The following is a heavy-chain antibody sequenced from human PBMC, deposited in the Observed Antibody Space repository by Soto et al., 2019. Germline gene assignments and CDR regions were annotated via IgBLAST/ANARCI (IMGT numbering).Heavy chain of an antibody. V-gene: IGHV4-34*01. Sequence: SETLSLTCAVYGGSFSGYYWSWIRQPPGKGLEWIGEINHSGSTNYNPSLKSRVNISVDTSKNQFSLKLSSVTAADTAVYYCAIDPRIVVVGGGATTSSMDVWGKGTTVTVSS. CDR2: INHSGST. CDR1: GGSFSGYY. D-gene: IGHD2-15*01. CDR3: AIDPRIVVVGGGATTSSMDV. J-gene: IGHJ6*03.